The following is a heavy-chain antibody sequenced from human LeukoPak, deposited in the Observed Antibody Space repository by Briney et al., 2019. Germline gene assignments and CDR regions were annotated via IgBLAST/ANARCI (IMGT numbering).Heavy chain of an antibody. CDR3: ARASTQPGYYESDYYYMDV. CDR2: IGGDDST. V-gene: IGHV3-23*01. CDR1: GFSFITYG. Sequence: GGSLRLSCAASGFSFITYGMSWVRQPPGKGLEWVSGIGGDDSTYYADSLEGRFTISRDNAKNSLYLQMNSLRAEDTAVYYCARASTQPGYYESDYYYMDVWGKGTTVTVSS. D-gene: IGHD3-22*01. J-gene: IGHJ6*03.